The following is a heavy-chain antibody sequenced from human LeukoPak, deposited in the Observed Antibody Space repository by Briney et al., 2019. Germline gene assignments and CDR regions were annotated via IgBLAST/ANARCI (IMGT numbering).Heavy chain of an antibody. CDR1: GGTFSSYA. V-gene: IGHV1-69*04. Sequence: SVKVSCKASGGTFSSYAISWVRQAPGQGLEWMGRIIPILGIANYAQKFQGRVTITADKSTSTAYMELSSLRSEDTAVYYCARDHGSSGAGGYWGQGTLVTVSS. J-gene: IGHJ4*02. D-gene: IGHD6-13*01. CDR3: ARDHGSSGAGGY. CDR2: IIPILGIA.